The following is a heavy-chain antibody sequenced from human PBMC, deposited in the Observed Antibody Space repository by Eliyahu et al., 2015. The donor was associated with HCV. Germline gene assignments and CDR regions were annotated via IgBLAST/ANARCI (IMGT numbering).Heavy chain of an antibody. CDR3: ARHVRANTPRVVLYYFDY. CDR2: IYYSGST. J-gene: IGHJ4*02. V-gene: IGHV4-39*01. D-gene: IGHD4/OR15-4a*01. CDR1: GGXIXXSSYY. Sequence: QLQLQESGPGLVKPSETLSLTCTVSGGXIXXSSYYWGWXRQPPGKGLEWIGSIYYSGSTYYNPSLKSRVTISVDTSKNQFSLKLSSVTAADTAVYYCARHVRANTPRVVLYYFDYWGQGTLVTVSS.